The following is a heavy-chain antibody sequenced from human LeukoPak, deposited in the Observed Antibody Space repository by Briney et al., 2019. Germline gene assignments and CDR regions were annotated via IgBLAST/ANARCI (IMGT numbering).Heavy chain of an antibody. CDR1: GFTFSSYA. CDR3: ARGGIDYDFWSGFRDAFDI. V-gene: IGHV3-30-3*01. CDR2: ISYDGSNK. J-gene: IGHJ3*02. D-gene: IGHD3-3*01. Sequence: PGGSLRLSCAASGFTFSSYAMHWVRQAPGKGLEWVAVISYDGSNKYYADSVKGRFTISRDNSKNTLYLQMNSLRAEDTAVYYCARGGIDYDFWSGFRDAFDIWGQGTMVTVSS.